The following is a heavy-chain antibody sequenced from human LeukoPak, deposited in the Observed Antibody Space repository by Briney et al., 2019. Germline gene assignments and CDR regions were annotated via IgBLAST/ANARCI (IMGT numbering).Heavy chain of an antibody. V-gene: IGHV3-21*01. CDR1: GSTFSSYG. D-gene: IGHD3-22*01. Sequence: PGGSLRLSCAASGSTFSSYGMHWVRQAPGKGLEWVASVNTVSSYINYADSMRGRFTISRDNAKNSLFLQMNSLRAEDTAVYYCARLRRNSDRSDFFYYYDHWGQGTLVTVSS. J-gene: IGHJ4*02. CDR3: ARLRRNSDRSDFFYYYDH. CDR2: VNTVSSYI.